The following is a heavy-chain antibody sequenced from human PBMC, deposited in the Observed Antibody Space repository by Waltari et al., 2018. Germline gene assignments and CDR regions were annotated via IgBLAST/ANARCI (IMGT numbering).Heavy chain of an antibody. CDR2: INPDGSQK. J-gene: IGHJ4*02. Sequence: EVQLVESGGGLVQPGGSLRLSCAASGFTFNTYWMKWIRQAPGKGLEWVANINPDGSQKFYVDSVKGRFTVSRDNAQNSLYLQMNNLRAEDTAVYYCTTPARGESGDYWGQGTLVTVSS. V-gene: IGHV3-7*01. D-gene: IGHD3-10*01. CDR1: GFTFNTYW. CDR3: TTPARGESGDY.